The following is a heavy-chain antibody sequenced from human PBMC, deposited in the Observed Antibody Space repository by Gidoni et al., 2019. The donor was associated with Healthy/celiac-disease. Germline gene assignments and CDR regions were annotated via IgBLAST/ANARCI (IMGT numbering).Heavy chain of an antibody. CDR3: ARSSNWNYAIDY. V-gene: IGHV3-48*03. D-gene: IGHD1-7*01. CDR2: ISSSGSTI. J-gene: IGHJ4*02. Sequence: EVQLLASGRGLVQPGGSLRLSCSASGFTFSSYEMNWVRQAPGKGLEWVSYISSSGSTIYYADTVKGRFTISRDNAKNSLYLEMNSLRAEDTAVYYCARSSNWNYAIDYWGQGTLVTVSS. CDR1: GFTFSSYE.